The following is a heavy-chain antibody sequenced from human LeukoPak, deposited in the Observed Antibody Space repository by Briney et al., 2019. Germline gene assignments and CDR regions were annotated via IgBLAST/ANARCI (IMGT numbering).Heavy chain of an antibody. Sequence: GGSLRLSCAASGFTFSSYSMNWVRQAPGKGLEWVSYISSSSSTIYYADSVKGRFTISRDNAKNSLYLQMNSLRAEDTAVYYCARAYGGNFARYGMDVWGQGTTVTVSS. CDR1: GFTFSSYS. D-gene: IGHD4-23*01. J-gene: IGHJ6*02. CDR2: ISSSSSTI. CDR3: ARAYGGNFARYGMDV. V-gene: IGHV3-48*04.